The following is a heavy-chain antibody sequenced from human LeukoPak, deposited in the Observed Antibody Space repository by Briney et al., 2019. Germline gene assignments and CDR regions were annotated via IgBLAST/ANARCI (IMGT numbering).Heavy chain of an antibody. J-gene: IGHJ4*02. V-gene: IGHV1-69*06. CDR1: GGTFSSYA. CDR3: ASLGSSSWPDY. CDR2: IIPIFGTA. Sequence: ASVKVSCKASGGTFSSYAISWVRQAPGQGLEWMGGIIPIFGTANYAQKFQGRVTITADKSTSTAYMELSSLRSEDTVVYYCASLGSSSWPDYWGQGTLVTVSS. D-gene: IGHD6-13*01.